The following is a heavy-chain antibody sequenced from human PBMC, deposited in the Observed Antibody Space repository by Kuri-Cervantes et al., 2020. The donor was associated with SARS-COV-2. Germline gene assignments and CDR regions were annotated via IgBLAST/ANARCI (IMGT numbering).Heavy chain of an antibody. Sequence: SVKVSCKASGGTLSSYAISWVRQAPGQGLEWMGGIIPIFGTANYAQKFQGRVTITADESTSTAYMELSSLRSEDTAVYYCARDVGDIAVAADYYYYGMDVWGQGTTVTVSS. J-gene: IGHJ6*02. V-gene: IGHV1-69*13. CDR3: ARDVGDIAVAADYYYYGMDV. CDR1: GGTLSSYA. D-gene: IGHD6-19*01. CDR2: IIPIFGTA.